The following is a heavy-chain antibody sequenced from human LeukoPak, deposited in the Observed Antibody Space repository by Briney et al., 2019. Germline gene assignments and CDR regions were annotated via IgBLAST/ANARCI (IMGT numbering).Heavy chain of an antibody. CDR1: GGSISSSSYY. V-gene: IGHV4-39*07. J-gene: IGHJ4*02. CDR3: ASQRGYSYGQIDY. D-gene: IGHD5-18*01. Sequence: SETLSLTCTVSGGSISSSSYYWGWIRQPPGKGLEWIGSIYYSGSTYYNPSLESRVTISVDTSKNQFSLKLSSVTAADTAVYYCASQRGYSYGQIDYWGQGTLVTVSS. CDR2: IYYSGST.